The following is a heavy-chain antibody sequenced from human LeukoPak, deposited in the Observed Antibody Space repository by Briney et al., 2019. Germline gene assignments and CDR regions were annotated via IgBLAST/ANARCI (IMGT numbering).Heavy chain of an antibody. J-gene: IGHJ4*02. V-gene: IGHV3-15*01. CDR2: IKSKTDDGTI. Sequence: GGSLRLSCAASGFTFNNVWMSWVRQVPGKGLEWVGRIKSKTDDGTIDYAAPVKDRFTISRDDSETTLYLQMNTLKTEDTAVYYCTTYRYGVTYYFDYWGQGTLVTVSS. CDR1: GFTFNNVW. CDR3: TTYRYGVTYYFDY. D-gene: IGHD2-8*01.